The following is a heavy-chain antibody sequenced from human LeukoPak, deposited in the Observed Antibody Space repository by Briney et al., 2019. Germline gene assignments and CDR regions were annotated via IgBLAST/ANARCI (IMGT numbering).Heavy chain of an antibody. J-gene: IGHJ3*02. CDR2: ISCSGGST. CDR3: AKDISMIVVVTDAFDI. V-gene: IGHV3-23*01. D-gene: IGHD3-22*01. Sequence: PGVSLRLSGAASGFTICSYAMVWVPQAPGKGLEGVLAISCSGGSTYYAYSGKGRFTISRDNSKTKLYLRRNSLRAEDTAVYYCAKDISMIVVVTDAFDIWGQGTMVTVSS. CDR1: GFTICSYA.